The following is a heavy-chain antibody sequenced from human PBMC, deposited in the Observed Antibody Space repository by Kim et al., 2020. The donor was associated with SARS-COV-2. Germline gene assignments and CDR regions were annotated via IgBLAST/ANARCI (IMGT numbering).Heavy chain of an antibody. V-gene: IGHV3-48*01. CDR2: ISSSSSTI. CDR1: GFTFSSYS. J-gene: IGHJ6*02. Sequence: GGSLRLSCAASGFTFSSYSMNWVRQAPGKGLEWVSYISSSSSTIYYADSVKGRFTISRDNAKNSLYLQMNSLRAEDTAVYYCARDDRRYFDRLHYYYGMDVWGQGTTVTVSS. CDR3: ARDDRRYFDRLHYYYGMDV. D-gene: IGHD3-9*01.